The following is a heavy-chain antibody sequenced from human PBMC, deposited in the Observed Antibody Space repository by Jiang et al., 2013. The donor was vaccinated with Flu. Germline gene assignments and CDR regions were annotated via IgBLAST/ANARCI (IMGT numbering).Heavy chain of an antibody. CDR1: GGSISSGSYY. CDR3: ALDGY. CDR2: IYTSGST. J-gene: IGHJ4*02. Sequence: GSGLVKPSQTLSLTCTVSGGSISSGSYYWSWIRQPAGKGLEWIGRIYTSGSTNYNPSLKSRVTISVDTSKNQFSLKLSSVTAADTAVYYCALDGYWGQGTLVTVSS. V-gene: IGHV4-61*02.